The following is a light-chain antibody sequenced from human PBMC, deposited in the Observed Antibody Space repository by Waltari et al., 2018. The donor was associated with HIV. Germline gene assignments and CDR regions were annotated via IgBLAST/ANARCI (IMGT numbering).Light chain of an antibody. V-gene: IGLV2-8*01. Sequence: QSALTQPPSASGSPGQSVTISCTGTSSDVGAYNYVCWHQQYPGKAPKRRIYEVSKRPSGVPDRFSGSKSGNTASLTVSGLQAEDEADYYCSSYAGSNIWVFGGGTKLTVL. J-gene: IGLJ3*02. CDR1: SSDVGAYNY. CDR3: SSYAGSNIWV. CDR2: EVS.